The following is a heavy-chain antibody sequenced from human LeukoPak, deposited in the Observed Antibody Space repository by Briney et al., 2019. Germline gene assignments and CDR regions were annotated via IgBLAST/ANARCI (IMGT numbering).Heavy chain of an antibody. CDR1: GFTFSGYS. J-gene: IGHJ4*02. CDR3: ARVSYYYGSGSYRPTAVYYFDY. D-gene: IGHD3-10*01. Sequence: PGGPLRLSCEASGFTFSGYSMNWVRQAPGKGLVWVSRINSDGSSTSYADSVKGRFTISRDNAKNTLYLQMNSLRAEDTAVYYCARVSYYYGSGSYRPTAVYYFDYWGQGTLVTVSS. V-gene: IGHV3-74*01. CDR2: INSDGSST.